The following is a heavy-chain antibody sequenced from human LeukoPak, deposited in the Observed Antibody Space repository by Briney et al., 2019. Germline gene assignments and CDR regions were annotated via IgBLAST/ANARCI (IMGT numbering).Heavy chain of an antibody. Sequence: GESLKIFCKGSGYSFTDYWIAWVRQMPGRGLEWMGIIYPGDSETIYSPSIQGQITFSADKSISTAYLQWSSLKASDTAMYYCARPGARYSSGWSGPFDFWGQGTLVTVSS. CDR2: IYPGDSET. J-gene: IGHJ4*02. V-gene: IGHV5-51*01. D-gene: IGHD6-19*01. CDR1: GYSFTDYW. CDR3: ARPGARYSSGWSGPFDF.